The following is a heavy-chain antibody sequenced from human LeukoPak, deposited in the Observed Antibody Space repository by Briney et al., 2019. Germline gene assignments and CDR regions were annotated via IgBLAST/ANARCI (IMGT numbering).Heavy chain of an antibody. V-gene: IGHV3-21*01. J-gene: IGHJ5*02. D-gene: IGHD1-26*01. CDR1: GFTFSSYS. Sequence: GGSLRLSCAASGFTFSSYSMNWVRQAPGKGLEWVSSLSSSSSYIYYADSVKGRFTISRDNAKNSLYLQMNSLRAEDTAVYYCARKDSGSYHNWFDPWGQGTLVTVSS. CDR2: LSSSSSYI. CDR3: ARKDSGSYHNWFDP.